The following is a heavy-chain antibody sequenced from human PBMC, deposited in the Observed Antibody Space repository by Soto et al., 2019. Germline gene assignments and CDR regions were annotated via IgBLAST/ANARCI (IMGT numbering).Heavy chain of an antibody. CDR2: IYSGGST. CDR3: ARAKDIDCWSGYDY. V-gene: IGHV3-53*01. D-gene: IGHD3-3*01. Sequence: GGSLRLSCAASGFTVSSNYMSWVRQAPGKGLEWVSVIYSGGSTYYADSVKGRFTISRDNSKNTLYLQMNSLRAKDTDVYDCARAKDIDCWSGYDYWGQGTLVTVSS. J-gene: IGHJ4*02. CDR1: GFTVSSNY.